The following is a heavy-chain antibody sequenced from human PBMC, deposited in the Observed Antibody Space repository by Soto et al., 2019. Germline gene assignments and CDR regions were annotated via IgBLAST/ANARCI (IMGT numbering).Heavy chain of an antibody. CDR2: ISYDGSNK. V-gene: IGHV3-30*18. D-gene: IGHD1-26*01. Sequence: PGGSLRLSCAASGFTFSSHAIHWVRQAPGKGLEWVAVISYDGSNKYYADSVKGRFTISRDNSKNTLYLQMNTLRAEDTAVYYCAKGSGIVGAKTFDYWGQGTLVTV. CDR1: GFTFSSHA. J-gene: IGHJ4*02. CDR3: AKGSGIVGAKTFDY.